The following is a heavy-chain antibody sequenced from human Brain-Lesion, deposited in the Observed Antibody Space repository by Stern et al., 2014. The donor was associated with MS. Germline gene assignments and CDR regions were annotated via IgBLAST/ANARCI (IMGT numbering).Heavy chain of an antibody. D-gene: IGHD2-15*01. CDR2: IYYSGNT. V-gene: IGHV4-39*02. CDR3: AGEEDIRYCSGGSCTGNWFDP. CDR1: GGSVSSTSYA. J-gene: IGHJ5*02. Sequence: QVQLVQWGPGLVKPSETLSLTCTVAGGSVSSTSYAWAWIRQPPGKGLEWIGTIYYSGNTYYSPSLKSRLPISLATSKNRFSLRLRLVTAADTAVYYCAGEEDIRYCSGGSCTGNWFDPWGQGTLVTVSS.